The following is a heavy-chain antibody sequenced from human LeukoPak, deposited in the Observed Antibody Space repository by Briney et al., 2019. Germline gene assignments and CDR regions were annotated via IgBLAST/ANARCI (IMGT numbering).Heavy chain of an antibody. CDR2: IYHSGST. Sequence: SGTLSLICAVSGGSISSSNWWSWVRQPPGKGLEWIGEIYHSGSTNYNPSLKSRVTISVDKSKNQFSLKLSSVTAADTAVYYCARAISGGILHFDYWGQGTLVTVSS. CDR1: GGSISSSNW. V-gene: IGHV4-4*02. CDR3: ARAISGGILHFDY. J-gene: IGHJ4*02. D-gene: IGHD1-26*01.